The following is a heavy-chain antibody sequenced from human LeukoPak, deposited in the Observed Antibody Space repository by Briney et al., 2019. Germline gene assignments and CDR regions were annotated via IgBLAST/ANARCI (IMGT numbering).Heavy chain of an antibody. J-gene: IGHJ4*02. CDR1: GFTFSSYG. V-gene: IGHV3-30*02. Sequence: PGGSLSLSCAASGFTFSSYGMHWVRQAPAKGLEGVAFIRYDGSNKYYADSVKGLFTISRDNSKNTLYLQMNSLRAEDTAVYYCAKLGFGKPIGDYWGQGTLVTVSS. CDR2: IRYDGSNK. D-gene: IGHD3-10*01. CDR3: AKLGFGKPIGDY.